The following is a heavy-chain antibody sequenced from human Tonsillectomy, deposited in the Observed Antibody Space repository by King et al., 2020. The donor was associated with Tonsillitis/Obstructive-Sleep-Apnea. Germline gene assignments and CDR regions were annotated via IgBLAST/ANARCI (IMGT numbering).Heavy chain of an antibody. D-gene: IGHD1-26*01. V-gene: IGHV3-66*01. CDR1: GSTVSSNY. J-gene: IGHJ6*03. CDR2: IYSGGST. Sequence: VQLVESGGGLVQPGGSLRLSCAASGSTVSSNYMSWVRQAPGKGLEWVSLIYSGGSTYYADAVKGRFTISRDNSKNTLYLQMNRLRAEVTAVYYCARDLGSGSYPYYYSYMDVWGNGTTVTVSS. CDR3: ARDLGSGSYPYYYSYMDV.